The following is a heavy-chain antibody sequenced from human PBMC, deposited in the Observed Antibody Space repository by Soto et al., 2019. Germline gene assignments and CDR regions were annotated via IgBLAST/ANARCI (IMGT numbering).Heavy chain of an antibody. CDR2: INAGNGNT. Sequence: ASVKGSCKASGYTFTSYAMHWVRQAPGQRLEWMGWINAGNGNTKYSQKFQGRVTITRDTSASTAYMELSSLRSEDTAVYYCARAIYDSSGYYPPWDYWGQGTLVTVSS. V-gene: IGHV1-3*01. CDR1: GYTFTSYA. D-gene: IGHD3-22*01. CDR3: ARAIYDSSGYYPPWDY. J-gene: IGHJ4*02.